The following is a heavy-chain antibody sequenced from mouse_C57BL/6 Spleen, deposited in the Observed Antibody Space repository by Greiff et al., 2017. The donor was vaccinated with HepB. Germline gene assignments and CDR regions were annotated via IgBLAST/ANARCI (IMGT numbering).Heavy chain of an antibody. CDR3: AGIPGTGLFFAY. J-gene: IGHJ3*01. D-gene: IGHD4-1*01. CDR1: GFSLTSYG. CDR2: IWSGGST. V-gene: IGHV2-2*01. Sequence: QVHVKQSGPGLVQPSQSLSITCTVSGFSLTSYGVHWVRQSPGKGLEWLGVIWSGGSTDYNAAFISRLSISKDNSKSQVFFKMNSLQADDTAIYYCAGIPGTGLFFAYWGQGTLVTVSA.